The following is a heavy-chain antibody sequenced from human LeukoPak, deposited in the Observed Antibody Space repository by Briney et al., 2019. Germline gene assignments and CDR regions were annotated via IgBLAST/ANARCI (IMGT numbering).Heavy chain of an antibody. CDR1: GFTFSSYA. CDR3: ARGWEHTIDY. D-gene: IGHD1-26*01. CDR2: ISYDGSNK. Sequence: GGSLRLSCAASGFTFSSYAMHWVRQAPGKGLEWVAVISYDGSNKYYADSVKGRFTISRDNSKNTLYLQMNSLRAEDTAVYYCARGWEHTIDYWGQGTLVTVSS. V-gene: IGHV3-30-3*01. J-gene: IGHJ4*02.